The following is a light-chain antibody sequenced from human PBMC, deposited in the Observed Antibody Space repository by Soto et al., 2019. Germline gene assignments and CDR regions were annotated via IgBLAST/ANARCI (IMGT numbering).Light chain of an antibody. J-gene: IGKJ1*01. CDR2: DAS. Sequence: IQWTQSPASLSAAVGERVAIAGRASQGISSYLAWYQQKPGKAPRLLIYDASSLQSGVPSRFIGIGTGQAFTVTIRSMPPDPLVRSFCHPSHRHGTLAEGTKVDIK. V-gene: IGKV1-9*01. CDR3: HPSHRHGT. CDR1: QGISSY.